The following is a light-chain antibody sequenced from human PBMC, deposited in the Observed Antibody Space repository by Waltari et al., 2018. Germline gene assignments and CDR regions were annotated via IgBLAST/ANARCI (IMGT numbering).Light chain of an antibody. V-gene: IGLV1-44*01. J-gene: IGLJ3*02. CDR3: AAWDDSLNGWV. CDR2: SNT. Sequence: QSVLTQPPSVSGTPGQRVIIACSGSRSNTGSNTVQWYQQPPGTAPNFLIYSNTQRPSGVPDRFSGSKSDTSASLAISGLQSEDEADYYCAAWDDSLNGWVLGGGTKVTVL. CDR1: RSNTGSNT.